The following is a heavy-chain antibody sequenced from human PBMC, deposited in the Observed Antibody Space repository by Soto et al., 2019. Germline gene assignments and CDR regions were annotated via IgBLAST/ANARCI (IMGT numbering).Heavy chain of an antibody. CDR2: ISYDGSIK. D-gene: IGHD2-15*01. CDR3: AKDLGYCSGGKCYRGGYYYGIDV. J-gene: IGHJ6*02. Sequence: GGSLRLSCAGSGFTFSNYGMHWVRQAPGKGLAWVAVISYDGSIKYYVDSVKGRFTISRDNSKNTLYLQMNSLRAEDTAVYYCAKDLGYCSGGKCYRGGYYYGIDVWGQGTKVTVSS. CDR1: GFTFSNYG. V-gene: IGHV3-30*18.